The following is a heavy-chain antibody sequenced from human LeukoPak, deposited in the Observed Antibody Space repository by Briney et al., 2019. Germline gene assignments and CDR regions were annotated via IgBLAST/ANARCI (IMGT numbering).Heavy chain of an antibody. CDR3: AREYSGYDWGQFDY. D-gene: IGHD5-12*01. Sequence: ASVKVSCKTSGYTFTSCGISWVRQAPGQGLEWMGWISAYNGNTNYAQKIQGRVTMTTDTSTSTAYMELRSLRSDDTAVYYCAREYSGYDWGQFDYWGQGTLVTVSS. J-gene: IGHJ4*02. CDR1: GYTFTSCG. V-gene: IGHV1-18*01. CDR2: ISAYNGNT.